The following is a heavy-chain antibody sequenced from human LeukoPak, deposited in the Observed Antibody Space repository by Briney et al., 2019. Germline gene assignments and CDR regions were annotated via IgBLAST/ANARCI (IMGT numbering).Heavy chain of an antibody. V-gene: IGHV3-30-3*01. Sequence: GGSLRLSCAASGLTFGNHAMHWVRQAPGKGLEWVAVMSSDGSHQYYADSVKGRFTIYRDNSKNTLLLQMNSLRPEDAAVCFCARDFKSGGVSWYFDLWGRGTLVTVSS. CDR1: GLTFGNHA. J-gene: IGHJ2*01. CDR2: MSSDGSHQ. CDR3: ARDFKSGGVSWYFDL. D-gene: IGHD5/OR15-5a*01.